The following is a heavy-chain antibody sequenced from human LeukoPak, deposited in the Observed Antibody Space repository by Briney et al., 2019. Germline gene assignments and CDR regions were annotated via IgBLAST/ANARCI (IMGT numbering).Heavy chain of an antibody. J-gene: IGHJ6*02. CDR1: GFTFDDYA. Sequence: PGRSLRLSCAASGFTFDDYAMHWVRQAPGKGLEWVSGISWNSGSIGYADSVKGRFTISRDNAKNSLHLQINSLRDEDTAVYYCAIRGYYDTTYAYDYHAMDVWGQGTAVTVSS. D-gene: IGHD3-22*01. V-gene: IGHV3-9*01. CDR2: ISWNSGSI. CDR3: AIRGYYDTTYAYDYHAMDV.